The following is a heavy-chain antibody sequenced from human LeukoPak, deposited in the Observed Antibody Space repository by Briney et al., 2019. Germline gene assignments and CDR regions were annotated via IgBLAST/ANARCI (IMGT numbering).Heavy chain of an antibody. CDR3: ARSFGSGISYSDYYYMDV. D-gene: IGHD3-10*01. CDR1: GFTFRTYS. CDR2: ISSSSNTI. J-gene: IGHJ6*03. V-gene: IGHV3-48*01. Sequence: GGSLRLSCAASGFTFRTYSMNWVRQPPGKGLEWVSYISSSSNTIYYADSVKGRFTISRDNAKNSLYLQMNSLRAEDTAVYYCARSFGSGISYSDYYYMDVWGKGTTVTISS.